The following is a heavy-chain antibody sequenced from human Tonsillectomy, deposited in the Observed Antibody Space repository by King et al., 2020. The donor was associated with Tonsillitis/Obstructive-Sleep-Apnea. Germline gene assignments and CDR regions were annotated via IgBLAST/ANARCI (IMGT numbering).Heavy chain of an antibody. V-gene: IGHV5-10-1*01. J-gene: IGHJ6*02. D-gene: IGHD5-24*01. CDR2: IDPSESYT. CDR3: ARHLLDVYKYAYYYGMDV. Sequence: VQLQQSGAEVKKPGESLRISCKGSGYSFTSYWISWVRQMPGKGLEWMGRIDPSESYTNYSPSSQGHITISVDKSISTAYLQWSSLKASDTAMYYCARHLLDVYKYAYYYGMDVWGQGTTVTVSS. CDR1: GYSFTSYW.